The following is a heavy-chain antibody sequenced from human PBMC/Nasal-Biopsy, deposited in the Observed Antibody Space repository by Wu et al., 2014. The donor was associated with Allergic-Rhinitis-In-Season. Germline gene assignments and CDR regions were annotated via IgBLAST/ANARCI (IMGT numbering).Heavy chain of an antibody. D-gene: IGHD3-3*01. J-gene: IGHJ4*02. CDR2: IDYSGST. Sequence: GYIDYSGSTNYNPSLKSRVAISINTSKNQFSLKLTSVTAADTAVFYCASTRGDFWSGYRIDYWGQGTLVTVSS. CDR3: ASTRGDFWSGYRIDY. V-gene: IGHV4-59*01.